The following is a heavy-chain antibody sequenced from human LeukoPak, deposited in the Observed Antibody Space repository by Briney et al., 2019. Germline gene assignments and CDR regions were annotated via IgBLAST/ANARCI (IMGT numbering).Heavy chain of an antibody. Sequence: SETLSLTCTVSGGSISSSSYYWGWIRQPPGKGLEWIGSIYYSGSTYYNPSLKSRVTTSVDTSKNQFPLKLSSVTAADTAVYYCASPKDYYYYGMDVWGQGTTVTVSS. V-gene: IGHV4-39*01. CDR1: GGSISSSSYY. CDR3: ASPKDYYYYGMDV. CDR2: IYYSGST. J-gene: IGHJ6*02.